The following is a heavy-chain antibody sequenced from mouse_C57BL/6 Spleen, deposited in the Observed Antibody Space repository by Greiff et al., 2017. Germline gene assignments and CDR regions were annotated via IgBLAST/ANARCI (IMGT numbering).Heavy chain of an antibody. D-gene: IGHD1-1*01. CDR3: AIPSSYYYGSIYAMDY. Sequence: VQLQQPGAELVKPGASVKVSCKASGYTFTSYWMHWVKQRPGQGLEWIGRIHPSDSDTNYNQKFKGKATLTVDKSSSTAYMQLSSLTSEDSAVYYGAIPSSYYYGSIYAMDYWGQGTSVTVSS. V-gene: IGHV1-74*01. J-gene: IGHJ4*01. CDR1: GYTFTSYW. CDR2: IHPSDSDT.